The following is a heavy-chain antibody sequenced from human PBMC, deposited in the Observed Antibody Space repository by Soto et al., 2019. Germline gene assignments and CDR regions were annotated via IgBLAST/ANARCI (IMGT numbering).Heavy chain of an antibody. CDR1: GYTFTSYY. Sequence: GASVKVSCKASGYTFTSYYMHWVRQAPGQGLEWMGWISAYNGNTNYAQNLQGRVTMTTDTSTSTAYMDLRSLRSDDTAVYYCARDLGQQLVDYWGQGTLVTVSS. J-gene: IGHJ4*02. D-gene: IGHD6-13*01. V-gene: IGHV1-18*04. CDR3: ARDLGQQLVDY. CDR2: ISAYNGNT.